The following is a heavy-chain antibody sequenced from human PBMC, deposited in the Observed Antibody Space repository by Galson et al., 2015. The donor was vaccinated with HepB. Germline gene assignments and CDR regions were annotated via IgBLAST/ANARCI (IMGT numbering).Heavy chain of an antibody. CDR2: ISGSGGGT. CDR3: AKGRYSSGWNYFDY. CDR1: GFTFNTYA. D-gene: IGHD6-19*01. Sequence: SLRLSCAASGFTFNTYAMSWVRQAPGKGLEWVSSISGSGGGTYYADSVKGRFTIPRDNSKKILDLQMNSLRAEDTAVYYCAKGRYSSGWNYFDYWGQGTLVSVSS. V-gene: IGHV3-23*01. J-gene: IGHJ4*02.